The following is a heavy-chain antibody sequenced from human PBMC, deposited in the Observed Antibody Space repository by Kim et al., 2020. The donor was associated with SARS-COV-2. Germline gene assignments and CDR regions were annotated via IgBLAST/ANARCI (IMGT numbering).Heavy chain of an antibody. J-gene: IGHJ6*02. V-gene: IGHV3-33*01. Sequence: GGSLRLSCAASGFTFSSYGMHWVRQAPGKGLEWVAVIWYDGSNKYYADSVKGRFTISRDNSKNTLYLQMNSLRAEDTAVYYCARDWGLGGGMDVWGQGTTVTVSS. CDR1: GFTFSSYG. CDR3: ARDWGLGGGMDV. D-gene: IGHD3-16*01. CDR2: IWYDGSNK.